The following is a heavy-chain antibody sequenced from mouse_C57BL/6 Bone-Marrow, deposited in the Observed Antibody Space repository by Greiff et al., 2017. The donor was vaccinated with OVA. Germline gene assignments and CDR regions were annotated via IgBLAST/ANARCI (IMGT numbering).Heavy chain of an antibody. V-gene: IGHV1-55*01. J-gene: IGHJ2*01. CDR2: ISPGSGST. D-gene: IGHD1-1*01. CDR1: GYTFTSYW. CDR3: ARSAITTVVARDY. Sequence: QVQLQQPGAELVKPGASVKMSCKASGYTFTSYWITWVKQRPGQGLEWIGDISPGSGSTNYNEKFKSKATLTVDTSSSTAYMQLSSLTSEDSAVYYCARSAITTVVARDYWGQGTTLTVSS.